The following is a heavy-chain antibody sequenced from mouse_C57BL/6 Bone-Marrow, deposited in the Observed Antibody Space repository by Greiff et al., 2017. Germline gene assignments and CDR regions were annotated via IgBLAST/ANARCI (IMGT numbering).Heavy chain of an antibody. Sequence: EVQLKESGAELVRPGASVKLSCTASGFNIKDDYMHWVKQRPEQGLEWIGWIDPENGDTEYASKFQGKATITADTSSNTAYLQLSSLTSEDTAVYYCTKDWDGYWGQGTTLTVSS. V-gene: IGHV14-4*01. CDR2: IDPENGDT. CDR1: GFNIKDDY. J-gene: IGHJ2*01. D-gene: IGHD4-1*01. CDR3: TKDWDGY.